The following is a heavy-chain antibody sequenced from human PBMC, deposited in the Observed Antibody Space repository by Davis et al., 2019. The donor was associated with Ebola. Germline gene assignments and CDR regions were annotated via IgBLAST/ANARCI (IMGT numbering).Heavy chain of an antibody. J-gene: IGHJ6*04. CDR1: GFAVTSNY. V-gene: IGHV3-53*01. CDR3: ARSPYYYYYAMDV. Sequence: GGSLRLSCAASGFAVTSNYMNWVRQAPGRGLEWVSLIYAGGTTGYADSMKGRLTISRDKSKNTVYLQVSSLRTEDTAVYYCARSPYYYYYAMDVWGKGTTVTVSS. CDR2: IYAGGTT.